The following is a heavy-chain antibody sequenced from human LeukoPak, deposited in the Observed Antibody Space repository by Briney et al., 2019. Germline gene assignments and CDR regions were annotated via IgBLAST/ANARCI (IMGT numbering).Heavy chain of an antibody. CDR1: GFTFSSYS. CDR3: ARDVPRIVGATEYFQH. J-gene: IGHJ1*01. CDR2: ISSSSSYI. Sequence: GGSLRLSCAASGFTFSSYSMNWVRQAPGKGLEWVSSISSSSSYIYYADSVEGRFTISRDNAKNTLYLQMNSLRAEDTAVYYCARDVPRIVGATEYFQHWGQGTLVTVSS. D-gene: IGHD1-26*01. V-gene: IGHV3-21*04.